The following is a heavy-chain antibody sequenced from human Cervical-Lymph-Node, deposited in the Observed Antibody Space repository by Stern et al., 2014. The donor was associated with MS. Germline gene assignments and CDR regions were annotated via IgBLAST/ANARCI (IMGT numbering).Heavy chain of an antibody. V-gene: IGHV7-4-1*02. CDR3: AKDPPYTSTWPDALDV. D-gene: IGHD2-2*02. Sequence: QVQLVESGSELKNPGASVRVSCKGSGYSFNTFGIHWVRQAPGQGLEWMGWINTNTGNPTYAQGFTGRFVFSLDTSVSTAYLQIINLKAEDTAVYYCAKDPPYTSTWPDALDVWGQGTMVTVSS. CDR2: INTNTGNP. CDR1: GYSFNTFG. J-gene: IGHJ3*01.